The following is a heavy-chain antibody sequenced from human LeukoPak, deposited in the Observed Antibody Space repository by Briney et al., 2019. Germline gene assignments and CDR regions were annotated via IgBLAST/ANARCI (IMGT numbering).Heavy chain of an antibody. V-gene: IGHV4-59*01. D-gene: IGHD6-13*01. CDR3: ARGSSIAAADP. Sequence: SETLSLTCTVSGGSISSYYWSWIRQPPGKGLEWIGYIYYSGSTNYNPSLKSRVTISVDTSKNQFSLKLSSVTAADTAVYYCARGSSIAAADPWGQGTLVTVSS. CDR1: GGSISSYY. J-gene: IGHJ4*02. CDR2: IYYSGST.